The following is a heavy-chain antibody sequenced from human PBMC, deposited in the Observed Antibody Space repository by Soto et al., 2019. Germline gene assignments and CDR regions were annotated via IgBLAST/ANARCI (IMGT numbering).Heavy chain of an antibody. CDR2: IIPIFGTA. CDR3: ARNPPTVTNCFDT. V-gene: IGHV1-69*13. CDR1: GGTFSSYA. J-gene: IGHJ5*02. D-gene: IGHD4-17*01. Sequence: ASVKVSCKASGGTFSSYAISWVRQAPGQGLEWMGGIIPIFGTANYAQRFQGRVTITADESTSTAYMELSSLRSEDTAVYYCARNPPTVTNCFDTWGQGTLVTVSS.